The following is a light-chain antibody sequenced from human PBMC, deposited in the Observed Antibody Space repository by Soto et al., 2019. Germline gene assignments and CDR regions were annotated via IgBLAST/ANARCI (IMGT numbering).Light chain of an antibody. CDR3: SSYTSSSTLV. CDR2: EVS. CDR1: SSDLGGYNY. J-gene: IGLJ2*01. V-gene: IGLV2-14*01. Sequence: QSALTQPASVSGSPGQSNTISCTGTSSDLGGYNYVSWYQQHPGKAPKVMIYEVSNRPSGVSNRVSGSKSGNTASLTISGLQAADDADYYCSSYTSSSTLVFGGGTKLTVL.